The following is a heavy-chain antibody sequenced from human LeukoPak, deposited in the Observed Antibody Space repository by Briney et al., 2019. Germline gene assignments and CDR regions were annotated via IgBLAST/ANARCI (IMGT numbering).Heavy chain of an antibody. CDR1: GFTFSSYG. Sequence: GGTLRLSRAASGFTFSSYGMQWVRPGPGKGLEWVAFIRYDGSNKYYADSVKGRFTISRDNSKNTLYLQMNSLRAEDTAVYYCAKDSARYNYFDDWGQGTLVTVSS. J-gene: IGHJ4*02. CDR3: AKDSARYNYFDD. V-gene: IGHV3-30*02. D-gene: IGHD2-2*02. CDR2: IRYDGSNK.